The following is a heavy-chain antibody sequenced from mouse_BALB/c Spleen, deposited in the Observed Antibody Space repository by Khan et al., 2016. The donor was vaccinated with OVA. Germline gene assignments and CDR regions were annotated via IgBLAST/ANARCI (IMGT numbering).Heavy chain of an antibody. J-gene: IGHJ4*01. CDR2: INTYTGEP. Sequence: QEVQSGPELKKPGETVKISCKASGYSFTNYGINWVKQSPGKALKWMGWINTYTGEPTYADDFKGRFAFSLETSANTAYLQIHILKNEDTATYFCARPPYFSYTLDYWGQGTSVTVSS. CDR3: ARPPYFSYTLDY. V-gene: IGHV9-3-1*01. D-gene: IGHD2-10*01. CDR1: GYSFTNYG.